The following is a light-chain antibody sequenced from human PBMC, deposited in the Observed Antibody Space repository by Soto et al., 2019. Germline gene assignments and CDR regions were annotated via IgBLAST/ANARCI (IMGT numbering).Light chain of an antibody. CDR2: DAS. Sequence: DIHMTQSPSSLSASVGDRVTITCRASQSISSYLNWYQQKPGKAPKLLIYDASSLESGVPSRVSGSGSGTEFTLTISSLQPDDFATYYCQQYNTFWTFGPGTKVDIK. CDR3: QQYNTFWT. V-gene: IGKV1-5*01. CDR1: QSISSY. J-gene: IGKJ1*01.